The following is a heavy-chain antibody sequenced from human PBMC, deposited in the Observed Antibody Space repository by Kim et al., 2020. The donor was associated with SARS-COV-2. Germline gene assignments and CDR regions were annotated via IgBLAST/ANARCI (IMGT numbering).Heavy chain of an antibody. D-gene: IGHD2-15*01. CDR2: VSYEGRNT. V-gene: IGHV3-30*18. CDR1: GFTFSNYG. Sequence: GGSLRLSCVASGFTFSNYGMHWVRQAPGKGLEWVGIVSYEGRNTFYAGSVEGRFTISRDNSKNTPYLQMNNLRAEDTALYYCVKEAAFTTVVVDYYFDFWGQGTLVTVSS. J-gene: IGHJ4*02. CDR3: VKEAAFTTVVVDYYFDF.